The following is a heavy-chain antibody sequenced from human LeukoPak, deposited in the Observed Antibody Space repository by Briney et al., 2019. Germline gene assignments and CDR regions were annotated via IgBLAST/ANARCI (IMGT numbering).Heavy chain of an antibody. D-gene: IGHD3-3*02. J-gene: IGHJ4*02. V-gene: IGHV4-30-4*01. CDR1: GGSISSGDYY. CDR2: IYYSGST. Sequence: PSETLSLTCTVSGGSISSGDYYWSWIRQPPGEGLEWIGYIYYSGSTSYHPSLKSRVTISVDTPTNPFSLKLSSVAAADTAVYYCARVGTLVLGEAAFDYWGQGTLVTVSS. CDR3: ARVGTLVLGEAAFDY.